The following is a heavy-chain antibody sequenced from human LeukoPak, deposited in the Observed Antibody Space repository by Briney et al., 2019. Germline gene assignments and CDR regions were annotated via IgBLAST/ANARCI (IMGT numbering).Heavy chain of an antibody. D-gene: IGHD3-22*01. CDR2: IRYDGSTK. CDR1: VFTISSYG. V-gene: IGHV3-30*02. J-gene: IGHJ5*02. Sequence: GGSPRLSCAASVFTISSYGMHSVRQAPGKGLEWVAFIRYDGSTKYYADSVKGRFTISRDNSKNTLYLQMNSLRAEDTAVYYCAKDLMIVPRAWFDPWGQGTLVTVSS. CDR3: AKDLMIVPRAWFDP.